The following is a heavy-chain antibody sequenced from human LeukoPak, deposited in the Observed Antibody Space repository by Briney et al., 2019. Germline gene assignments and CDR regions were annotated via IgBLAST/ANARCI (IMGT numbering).Heavy chain of an antibody. J-gene: IGHJ4*02. Sequence: GASVKVSCKVSGYTLTELSMHWVRQAPGKGLEWMGGFDPEDGETIYAQKFQGRVTMTEDTSTDTAYMELSSLRSEDTAVYYCARVVYMVRGVIITSYFDYWGQGTLVTVSP. CDR3: ARVVYMVRGVIITSYFDY. V-gene: IGHV1-24*01. CDR1: GYTLTELS. D-gene: IGHD3-10*01. CDR2: FDPEDGET.